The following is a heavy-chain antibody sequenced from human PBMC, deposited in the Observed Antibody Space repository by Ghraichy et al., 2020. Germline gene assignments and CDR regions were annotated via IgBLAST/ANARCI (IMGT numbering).Heavy chain of an antibody. J-gene: IGHJ6*02. CDR3: AKEEETTVTQEAYYYYGMDV. CDR1: GFTFSSYG. CDR2: ISYDGSNK. Sequence: GGSLRLSCAASGFTFSSYGMHWVRQAPGKGLEWVAVISYDGSNKYYADSVKGRFTISRDNSKNTLYLQMNSLRAEDTAVYYCAKEEETTVTQEAYYYYGMDVWGQGTTVTVSS. V-gene: IGHV3-30*18. D-gene: IGHD4-11*01.